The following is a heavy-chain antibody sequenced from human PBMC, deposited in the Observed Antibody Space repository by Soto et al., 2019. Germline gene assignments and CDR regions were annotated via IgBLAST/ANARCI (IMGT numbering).Heavy chain of an antibody. CDR2: ISAYNGNT. V-gene: IGHV1-18*01. CDR1: GYTFASYA. CDR3: ARDPPPPDY. J-gene: IGHJ4*02. Sequence: QVQLVQSGAEVKKPGASVKVSCKASGYTFASYAISWMRQAPGQGLEWMGWISAYNGNTNYAQKLQGRVTMTTDTTTSTAYMGLRSLRSADTALYYCARDPPPPDYWGQGTLVTVSS.